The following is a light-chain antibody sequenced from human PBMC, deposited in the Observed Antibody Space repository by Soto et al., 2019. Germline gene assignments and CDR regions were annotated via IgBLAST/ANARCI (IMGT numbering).Light chain of an antibody. Sequence: DIQMTQSPSSLSASVGDRVTITCRASQTISSYLNWYQQEPGKAPKLLVYAASSLQSGVPSRFSGRGSGTDFTLTISSLQPEDFATYYCQQSYTTPQTFGQGTKVEIK. CDR3: QQSYTTPQT. J-gene: IGKJ1*01. V-gene: IGKV1-39*01. CDR1: QTISSY. CDR2: AAS.